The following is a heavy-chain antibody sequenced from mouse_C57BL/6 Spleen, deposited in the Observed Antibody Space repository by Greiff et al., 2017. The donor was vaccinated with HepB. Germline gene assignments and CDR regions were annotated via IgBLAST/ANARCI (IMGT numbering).Heavy chain of an antibody. Sequence: VHVKQSGAELVKPGASVKLSCTASGFNIKDYYMHWVKQRTEQGLEWIGRIDPEDGETKYAPKFQGKATITADTSSNTAYLQLSSLTSEDTAVYCCAGDGYDERAWFAYWGQGTLVTVSA. V-gene: IGHV14-2*01. J-gene: IGHJ3*01. CDR2: IDPEDGET. CDR3: AGDGYDERAWFAY. CDR1: GFNIKDYY. D-gene: IGHD2-2*01.